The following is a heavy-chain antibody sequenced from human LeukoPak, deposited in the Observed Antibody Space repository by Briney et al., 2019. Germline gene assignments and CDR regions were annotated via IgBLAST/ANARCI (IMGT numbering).Heavy chain of an antibody. V-gene: IGHV3-21*06. CDR3: ASDGIAATGSGLDY. D-gene: IGHD6-13*01. CDR1: GFTFSSYW. Sequence: PGGSLRLSCAASGFTFSSYWMSWVRQAPGKGLEWVSSISSSSTYIYYADSVKGRFTISRDNAKNSLYLQMNSLRAEDTALYYCASDGIAATGSGLDYWGQGTLVTVSS. CDR2: ISSSSTYI. J-gene: IGHJ4*02.